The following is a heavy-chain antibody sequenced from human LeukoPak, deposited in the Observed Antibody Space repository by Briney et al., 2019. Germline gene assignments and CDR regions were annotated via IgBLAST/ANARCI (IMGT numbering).Heavy chain of an antibody. CDR3: ARESGLAFHI. V-gene: IGHV3-48*02. CDR1: GFTFSGYF. D-gene: IGHD1-26*01. Sequence: GGSLRLSCAASGFTFSGYFMAWVRQAPGKGLEWVSYISSSSNSMYYADSVKGRFTISRDNAKNSLSLQMNSLRDEDTALYYCARESGLAFHIWGQGTVVTVSS. CDR2: ISSSSNSM. J-gene: IGHJ3*02.